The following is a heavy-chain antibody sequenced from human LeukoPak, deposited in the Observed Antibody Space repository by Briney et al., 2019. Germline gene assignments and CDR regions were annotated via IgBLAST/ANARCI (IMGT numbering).Heavy chain of an antibody. Sequence: ASVMVSCKASGGTFSSYAISRVRQAPGQGLEWMGRINPNSGGTNYAQKSQGRVTMTRDTSISTAYMELSRLRSDDTAVYYCARVRSPRYYYMDVWGKGTTVTVSS. CDR2: INPNSGGT. J-gene: IGHJ6*03. V-gene: IGHV1-2*06. CDR3: ARVRSPRYYYMDV. CDR1: GGTFSSYA. D-gene: IGHD6-13*01.